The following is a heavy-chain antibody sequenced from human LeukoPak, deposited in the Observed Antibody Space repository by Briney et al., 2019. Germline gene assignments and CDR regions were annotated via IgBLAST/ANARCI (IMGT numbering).Heavy chain of an antibody. V-gene: IGHV1-2*04. D-gene: IGHD2-15*01. J-gene: IGHJ5*02. CDR1: RYTFTRYY. CDR2: INPKSGGT. Sequence: ASVKVSYKASRYTFTRYYMLWVRQAPGQGLEWMGWINPKSGGTNYAQKFQGWFTMTRDTSISTAYMELSRLRSDDTAVYYCARGLRSGGSCYVGYNWFDPWGQGTLVTVSS. CDR3: ARGLRSGGSCYVGYNWFDP.